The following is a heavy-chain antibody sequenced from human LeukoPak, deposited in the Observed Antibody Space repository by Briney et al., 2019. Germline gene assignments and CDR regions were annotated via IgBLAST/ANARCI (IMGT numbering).Heavy chain of an antibody. Sequence: GMSWVRQAPGKGPEWVSGISNSGGSASYADSVKGRFTISRDNSKNTLYLQMDSLRAEDTAIYYCARRGPYCSGGSCYYAWYFDLWGRGTLVTVSS. J-gene: IGHJ2*01. D-gene: IGHD2-15*01. CDR1: G. CDR2: ISNSGGSA. V-gene: IGHV3-23*01. CDR3: ARRGPYCSGGSCYYAWYFDL.